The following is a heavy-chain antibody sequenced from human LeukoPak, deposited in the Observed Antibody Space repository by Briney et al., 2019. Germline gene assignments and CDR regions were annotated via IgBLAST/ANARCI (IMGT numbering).Heavy chain of an antibody. V-gene: IGHV1-2*06. Sequence: ASVKVSCKVVAYDFTGYHIHWVRLPPGQGPEWMGRLNPNTGHAVYAFKFQGRVTITRDTSSSTAYMEVTRLTSDDTALYYCAKDRDGADRIILWGQGTLVTVSS. J-gene: IGHJ4*02. CDR1: AYDFTGYH. CDR2: LNPNTGHA. D-gene: IGHD5-24*01. CDR3: AKDRDGADRIIL.